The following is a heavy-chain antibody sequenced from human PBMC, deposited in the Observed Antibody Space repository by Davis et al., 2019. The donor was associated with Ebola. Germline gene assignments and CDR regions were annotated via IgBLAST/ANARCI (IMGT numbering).Heavy chain of an antibody. D-gene: IGHD6-13*01. J-gene: IGHJ5*02. CDR3: ARVPQYSSSWYRNWFDP. CDR2: IIPIFGTA. V-gene: IGHV1-69*13. Sequence: AASVKVSCKASGYTFTSYAISWVRQAPGQGLEWMGGIIPIFGTANYAQKFQGRVTITADESTSTAYMELSSLRSEDTAVYYCARVPQYSSSWYRNWFDPWGQGTLVTVSS. CDR1: GYTFTSYA.